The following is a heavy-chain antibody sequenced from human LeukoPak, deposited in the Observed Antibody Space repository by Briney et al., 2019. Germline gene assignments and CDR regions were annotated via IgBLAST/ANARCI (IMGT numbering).Heavy chain of an antibody. CDR1: DDSTSYESYY. V-gene: IGHV4-30-2*01. CDR3: AGEGEYGDSYS. Sequence: SQTLSLTCAVSDDSTSYESYYWNWIRQARGKGPEWIGNIYRGRTRLNPSLTSRVAISVDMSKSQVSLSLTPVTAADTAIYYCAGEGEYGDSYSWGQGALVIVSA. J-gene: IGHJ5*02. CDR2: IYRGRT. D-gene: IGHD2-21*01.